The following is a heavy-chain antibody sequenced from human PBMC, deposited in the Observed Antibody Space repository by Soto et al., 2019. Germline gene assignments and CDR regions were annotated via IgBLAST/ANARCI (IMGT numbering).Heavy chain of an antibody. CDR2: TYYRSKWYN. Sequence: PSQTLSLTCAISGDSVSSNSAAWNWIRQSPSRGLEWLGRTYYRSKWYNDYAVSVKSRITINPDTSKNQFSLQLNSVTPEDTAVYYCARGPSHSSSWLNNWFDPWGQGTLVTVSS. CDR1: GDSVSSNSAA. CDR3: ARGPSHSSSWLNNWFDP. V-gene: IGHV6-1*01. D-gene: IGHD6-13*01. J-gene: IGHJ5*02.